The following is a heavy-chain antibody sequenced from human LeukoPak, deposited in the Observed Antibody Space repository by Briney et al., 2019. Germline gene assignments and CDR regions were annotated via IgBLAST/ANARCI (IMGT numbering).Heavy chain of an antibody. Sequence: ASVKVSCKAFGYTFISYGISWVRQAPGQGLEWMGWISDYNGNTNYAQKLQGRVAMTTDTSTSIVYMELRSLRSDDTAVYYCARDLSSGWYGREIGYWGQGSLVTVSS. J-gene: IGHJ4*02. CDR2: ISDYNGNT. CDR1: GYTFISYG. D-gene: IGHD6-19*01. V-gene: IGHV1-18*04. CDR3: ARDLSSGWYGREIGY.